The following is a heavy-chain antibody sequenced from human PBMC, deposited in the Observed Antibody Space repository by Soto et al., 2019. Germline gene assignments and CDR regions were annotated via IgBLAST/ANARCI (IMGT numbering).Heavy chain of an antibody. CDR1: GYTFTNYG. D-gene: IGHD2-2*01. CDR3: ARVGAYCVSTSCHDY. Sequence: QVQLVQSGAEVKKPGASVKVSCKASGYTFTNYGISWVRQAPGQGLEWMGWISAYNGNTDYAQKLQGRVTMTTDTSTSTAYMELRSLISHDTAVYYCARVGAYCVSTSCHDYWGQGTLVTVSS. CDR2: ISAYNGNT. J-gene: IGHJ4*02. V-gene: IGHV1-18*01.